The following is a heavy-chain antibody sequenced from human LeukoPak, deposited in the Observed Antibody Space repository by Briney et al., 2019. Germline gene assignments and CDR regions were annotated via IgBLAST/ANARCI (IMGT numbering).Heavy chain of an antibody. CDR1: GGSISSYY. D-gene: IGHD5-18*01. J-gene: IGHJ4*02. CDR3: ARGYSYGPFDY. V-gene: IGHV4-59*01. Sequence: SSETLSLTCPVYGGSISSYYWSWIRQPPGKGLEWIGYIYYSGSTNYNPSLKSRVTISVDTSKNQFSLKLSSVTAADTAVYYCARGYSYGPFDYWGQGTLVTVSS. CDR2: IYYSGST.